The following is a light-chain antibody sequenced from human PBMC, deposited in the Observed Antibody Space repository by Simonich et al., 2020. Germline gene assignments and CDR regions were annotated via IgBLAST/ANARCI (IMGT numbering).Light chain of an antibody. J-gene: IGKJ1*01. Sequence: IQLTQSPSFLSASVGDRVTITCRASQGISSYLASYQQKPGKAPKLLIYAASTLQSGVPSRFSGSGSGTEFTLTISSLQPEDFATYYCQQSYSTPWTFGQGTKVEIK. V-gene: IGKV1-9*01. CDR2: AAS. CDR3: QQSYSTPWT. CDR1: QGISSY.